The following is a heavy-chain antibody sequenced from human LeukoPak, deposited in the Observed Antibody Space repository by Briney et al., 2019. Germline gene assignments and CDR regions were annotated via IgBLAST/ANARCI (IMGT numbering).Heavy chain of an antibody. Sequence: SETLSLTCTVSGGSISSHYWSWIRQPPGKGLEWIGYIYYSGSTNYNPSLKSRVTISVDTSKNQFSLKLSSVTAADTAVYYCARGYYDILTSDAFDIWGQGTMVTVSS. D-gene: IGHD3-9*01. CDR1: GGSISSHY. CDR3: ARGYYDILTSDAFDI. V-gene: IGHV4-59*11. CDR2: IYYSGST. J-gene: IGHJ3*02.